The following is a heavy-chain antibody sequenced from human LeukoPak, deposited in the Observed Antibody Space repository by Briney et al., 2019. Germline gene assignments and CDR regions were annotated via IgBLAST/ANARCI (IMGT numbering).Heavy chain of an antibody. CDR3: VKGVRYCSGGSCYYYYYGMDV. J-gene: IGHJ6*02. CDR2: ISGSGGST. V-gene: IGHV3-23*01. D-gene: IGHD2-15*01. Sequence: GGSLRLSCAASGFTFSSYEMSWVRQAPGKGLEWVSAISGSGGSTYYADSVKGRFTISRDNSKNTLYLQMNSLRAEDTAVYYCVKGVRYCSGGSCYYYYYGMDVWGQGTTVTVSS. CDR1: GFTFSSYE.